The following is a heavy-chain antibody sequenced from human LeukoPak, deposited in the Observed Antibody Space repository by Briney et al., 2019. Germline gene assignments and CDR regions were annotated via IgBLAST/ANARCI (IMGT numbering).Heavy chain of an antibody. V-gene: IGHV7-4-1*02. J-gene: IGHJ4*02. D-gene: IGHD3-22*01. Sequence: ASVKVSCKASGYTFTSYAMNWVRQAPGQGLEWMGWINTNTGNPTYAQGFTGRFVFSLDTSVSTAYLQISSLKAEDTAVYYCARRPRDYYDSSGYPLDYWGQGTLVTVSS. CDR2: INTNTGNP. CDR1: GYTFTSYA. CDR3: ARRPRDYYDSSGYPLDY.